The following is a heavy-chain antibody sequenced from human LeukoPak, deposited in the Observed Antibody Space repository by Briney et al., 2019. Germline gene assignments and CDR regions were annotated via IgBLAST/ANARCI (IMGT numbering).Heavy chain of an antibody. CDR3: ARAMNGGSSQGPYDC. CDR1: GFTFSNYW. Sequence: PGGSLRLSCAASGFTFSNYWMSWVRQAPGKGLEWVAYIKKDGSQIYYVDSVKGRFSISRDNAKNSLWLQMTSLRAEDTAVYYCARAMNGGSSQGPYDCWGQGTLVTVSS. D-gene: IGHD4-23*01. CDR2: IKKDGSQI. V-gene: IGHV3-7*01. J-gene: IGHJ4*02.